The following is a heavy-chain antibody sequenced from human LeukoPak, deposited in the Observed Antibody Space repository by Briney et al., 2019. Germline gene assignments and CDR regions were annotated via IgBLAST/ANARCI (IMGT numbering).Heavy chain of an antibody. CDR2: ISYDGSNK. Sequence: PGGSLRLSCAASGFTFNSYAMHWVRQAPGKGLEWVAVISYDGSNKYYADSVKGRFTISRDNSKNTLYLQMNSLRAEDTAIYYCAKDMVTAVTSYYFDYWGQGTLVTVSS. J-gene: IGHJ4*02. D-gene: IGHD4-17*01. CDR3: AKDMVTAVTSYYFDY. V-gene: IGHV3-30-3*01. CDR1: GFTFNSYA.